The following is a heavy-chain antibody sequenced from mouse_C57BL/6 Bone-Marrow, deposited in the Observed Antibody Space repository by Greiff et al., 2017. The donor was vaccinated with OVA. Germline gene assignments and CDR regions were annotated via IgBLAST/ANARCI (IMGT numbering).Heavy chain of an antibody. Sequence: QVQLQQSGAELARPGASVKLSCKASGYTFTSYGISWVKQRTGQGLEWIGEIYPRSGNTYYNEKFKGKATLTADKSSSTAYMELRSLTSEDSAVYFCARPYDYDGAYYAMDYWGQGTSVTVSS. CDR2: IYPRSGNT. V-gene: IGHV1-81*01. J-gene: IGHJ4*01. D-gene: IGHD2-4*01. CDR3: ARPYDYDGAYYAMDY. CDR1: GYTFTSYG.